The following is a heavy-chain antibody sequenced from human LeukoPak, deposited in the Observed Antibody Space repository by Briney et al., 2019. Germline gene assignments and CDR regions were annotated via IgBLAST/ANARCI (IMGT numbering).Heavy chain of an antibody. V-gene: IGHV4-39*01. D-gene: IGHD7-27*01. Sequence: SETLSLTCTVSGGSISSSSYYWGWIRQPPGKGLEWIGSIYYSGSTYYNPSLKSRVTISVDTSKNQFSLKLSSVTAADTAVYYCARRLGADYYYYYMDVWGKGTTVTISS. J-gene: IGHJ6*03. CDR1: GGSISSSSYY. CDR2: IYYSGST. CDR3: ARRLGADYYYYYMDV.